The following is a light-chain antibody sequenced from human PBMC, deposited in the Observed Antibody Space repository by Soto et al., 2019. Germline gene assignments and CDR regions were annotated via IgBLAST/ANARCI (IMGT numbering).Light chain of an antibody. CDR2: GAS. CDR1: QSISCT. V-gene: IGKV3-15*01. Sequence: EIVMTQSPATLSVSPGGRATLSCRASQSISCTLAWYQQKPGQAPRLLIHGASTRATGFPARFSGSGSGTDFTLTISSLQSEDFAVYYCQQYNNWPWTFGQGTKVDIK. CDR3: QQYNNWPWT. J-gene: IGKJ1*01.